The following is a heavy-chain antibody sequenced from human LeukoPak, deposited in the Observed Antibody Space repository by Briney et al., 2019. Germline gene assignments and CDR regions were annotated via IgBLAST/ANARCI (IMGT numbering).Heavy chain of an antibody. CDR1: GFTFSSYA. CDR3: ARGYYYDSSGYPRERYNWFDP. V-gene: IGHV3-30*04. Sequence: GGSLRLSCAASGFTFSSYAMHWVRQAPGKGLEWVAVISYGGSNKYYADSVKGRFTVSRDNAKNSLYLQMNSLRAEDTAVYYCARGYYYDSSGYPRERYNWFDPWGQGTLVTVSS. J-gene: IGHJ5*02. CDR2: ISYGGSNK. D-gene: IGHD3-22*01.